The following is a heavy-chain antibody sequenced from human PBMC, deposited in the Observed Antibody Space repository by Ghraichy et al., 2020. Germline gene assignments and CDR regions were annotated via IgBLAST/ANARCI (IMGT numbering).Heavy chain of an antibody. CDR1: GFTFSSYW. CDR3: ARSYYYDSSGYYYPPDS. J-gene: IGHJ5*01. D-gene: IGHD3-22*01. V-gene: IGHV3-7*03. CDR2: IKQDGSEK. Sequence: GGSLRLSCAASGFTFSSYWMSWVRQAPGKGLEWVANIKQDGSEKYYVDSVKGRFTISRDNAKNSLYLQMNSLRAEDTAVYYCARSYYYDSSGYYYPPDSWGHGTLVTVSS.